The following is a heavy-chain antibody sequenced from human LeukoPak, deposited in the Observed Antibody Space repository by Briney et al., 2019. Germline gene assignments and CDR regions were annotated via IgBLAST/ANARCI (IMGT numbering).Heavy chain of an antibody. Sequence: GASVKVSCKRLGDTFTGYYIHWVRQAPGQGLEWVGWINPNSGGTNYAQKFQGRVTMTRDTSISTAYMELSRLRSDDTAVYYCARDGVGSTRTFDYWGQGTLVTVSS. J-gene: IGHJ4*02. CDR3: ARDGVGSTRTFDY. D-gene: IGHD3-3*01. CDR2: INPNSGGT. V-gene: IGHV1-2*02. CDR1: GDTFTGYY.